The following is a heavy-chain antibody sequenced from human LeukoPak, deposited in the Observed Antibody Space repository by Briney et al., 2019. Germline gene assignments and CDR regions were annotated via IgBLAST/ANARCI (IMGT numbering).Heavy chain of an antibody. CDR2: FDPEDGET. CDR1: GYTLTELS. D-gene: IGHD6-13*01. V-gene: IGHV1-24*01. CDR3: ATIQSSIAAAGSYDY. J-gene: IGHJ4*02. Sequence: ASVKASCKVSGYTLTELSMHWVRQAPGKGLEWMGGFDPEDGETIYAQKFQGRVTMTEDTSTDTAYMELSSLRSEDTAVYYCATIQSSIAAAGSYDYWGQGTLVTVSS.